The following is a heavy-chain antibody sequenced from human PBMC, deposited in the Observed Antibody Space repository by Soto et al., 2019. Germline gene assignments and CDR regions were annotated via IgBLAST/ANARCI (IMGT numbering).Heavy chain of an antibody. J-gene: IGHJ4*02. CDR2: ISRDGSTM. V-gene: IGHV3-30*03. CDR1: GVTLSNFG. D-gene: IGHD6-13*01. CDR3: ARDHSSSWSTSDY. Sequence: QVQLVESGGGVVQPGRSLRLSCAASGVTLSNFGMHWVRQAPGKGLEWVAVISRDGSTMLYADSVKGRFTISRDSSRNTLYLQMNSLRAEDTAVYYCARDHSSSWSTSDYWGQGTLVTVSS.